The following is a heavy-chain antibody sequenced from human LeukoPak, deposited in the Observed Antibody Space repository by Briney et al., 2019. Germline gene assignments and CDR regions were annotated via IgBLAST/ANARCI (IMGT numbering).Heavy chain of an antibody. CDR3: ARAPEGATPWADY. CDR1: GYTFTRYY. V-gene: IGHV1-46*01. J-gene: IGHJ4*02. D-gene: IGHD1-26*01. Sequence: ASVKVSCKASGYTFTRYYMHWVRQAPGQGREWMGIINPSGGSISYAQKFQGRVGMTRDTSTSTVYMELNSLRSDDTAVYYCARAPEGATPWADYWGQGTLVIVSS. CDR2: INPSGGSI.